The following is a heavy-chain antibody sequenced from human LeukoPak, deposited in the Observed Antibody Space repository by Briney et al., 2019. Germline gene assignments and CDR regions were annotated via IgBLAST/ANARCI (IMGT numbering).Heavy chain of an antibody. J-gene: IGHJ4*02. CDR1: GYTFTSYY. D-gene: IGHD6-13*01. CDR3: ATPLFYGYSSSWGLDY. V-gene: IGHV1-46*01. Sequence: GASVKVSCKASGYTFTSYYMHWVRQAPGQGLEWMGIINPSGGSTSYAQKFQSRVTMTRDMSTSTVYMELSSLRSEDTAVYYCATPLFYGYSSSWGLDYWGQGTLVTVSS. CDR2: INPSGGST.